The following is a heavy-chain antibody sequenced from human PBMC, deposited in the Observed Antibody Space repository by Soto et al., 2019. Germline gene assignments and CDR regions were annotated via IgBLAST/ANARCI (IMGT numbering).Heavy chain of an antibody. Sequence: QVQLVESGGGVVQPGRSLRLSCAASGFTFSSYGMHWVRQAPGKGLEWVAVISYDGSNKYYADSVKGRFTTSRDNSKNTLYLQMNRLRAEDTAVYYCAKDSAYITVVRGVINYWGQGALVTVSS. J-gene: IGHJ4*02. CDR3: AKDSAYITVVRGVINY. D-gene: IGHD3-10*01. CDR1: GFTFSSYG. V-gene: IGHV3-30*18. CDR2: ISYDGSNK.